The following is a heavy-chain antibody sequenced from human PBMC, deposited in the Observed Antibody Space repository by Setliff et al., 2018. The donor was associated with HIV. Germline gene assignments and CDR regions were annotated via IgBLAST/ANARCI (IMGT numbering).Heavy chain of an antibody. V-gene: IGHV4-34*01. CDR1: NGSFSGYY. J-gene: IGHJ6*03. CDR2: LNHRGNT. Sequence: SETLSLTCAVSNGSFSGYYWSWIRQPPGTGLEWIGELNHRGNTNYNPSLKSRVTISVDTSKNQFSLKLSSVTAADTAVYYCARSRSARDSSPSYYYYYMDVWAKGTTVTVSS. CDR3: ARSRSARDSSPSYYYYYMDV. D-gene: IGHD3-22*01.